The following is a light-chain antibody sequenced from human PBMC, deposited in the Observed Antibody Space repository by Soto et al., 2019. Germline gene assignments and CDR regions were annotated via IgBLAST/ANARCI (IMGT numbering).Light chain of an antibody. CDR2: KAS. V-gene: IGKV1-5*03. J-gene: IGKJ1*01. CDR1: KRIYSG. CDR3: QQYNCYPLT. Sequence: DIQMTQSPSTLSASVGDRVTISCRASKRIYSGLAWYQQKPGKAPKLLISKASSLESWVPSRFSGGGSGTEFTLTISSLQPDDFAPYYCQQYNCYPLTFGQGTKVEIK.